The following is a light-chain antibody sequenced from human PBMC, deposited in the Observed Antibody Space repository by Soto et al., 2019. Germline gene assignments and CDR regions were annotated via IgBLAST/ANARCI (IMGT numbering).Light chain of an antibody. Sequence: QSVLTQTPSVSGTPGQRVNISCSGSSSNIGRNYVYWYHQFPGMAPKLLIYRDNERPSGVSDLFSGSKSGTSASLAISGLRSGDEADYHCATWDDSLGGPVFGGGTQLTVL. V-gene: IGLV1-47*01. CDR1: SSNIGRNY. J-gene: IGLJ2*01. CDR2: RDN. CDR3: ATWDDSLGGPV.